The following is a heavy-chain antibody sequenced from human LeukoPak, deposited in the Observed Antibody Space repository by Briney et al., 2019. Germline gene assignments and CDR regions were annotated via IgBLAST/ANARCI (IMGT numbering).Heavy chain of an antibody. CDR2: IIEDGSKK. CDR1: GFTFRSYW. Sequence: GGSLRLSCAASGFTFRSYWMSWVRQAPGKGLEWVANIIEDGSKKYYVDSVKGRFTISRDNTKTSLYLQMNGLRVEDTAVYYCVGLRWKRDGPEWTDFWGQGALVTVSP. D-gene: IGHD3-3*01. V-gene: IGHV3-7*01. J-gene: IGHJ4*02. CDR3: VGLRWKRDGPEWTDF.